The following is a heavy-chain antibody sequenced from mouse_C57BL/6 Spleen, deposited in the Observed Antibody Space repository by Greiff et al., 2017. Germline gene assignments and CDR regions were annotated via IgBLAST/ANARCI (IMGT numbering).Heavy chain of an antibody. Sequence: EVMLVESGGGLVKPGGSLKLSCAASGFTFSSYAMSWVRQTPEKRLEWVATISDGGSYTYYPDNVKGRFTISRDNAKNNLYLQMSHLKSEDTAMYYCARDRNYYSNFYYFDYWGQGTTLTVSS. D-gene: IGHD2-5*01. CDR3: ARDRNYYSNFYYFDY. J-gene: IGHJ2*01. CDR2: ISDGGSYT. V-gene: IGHV5-4*01. CDR1: GFTFSSYA.